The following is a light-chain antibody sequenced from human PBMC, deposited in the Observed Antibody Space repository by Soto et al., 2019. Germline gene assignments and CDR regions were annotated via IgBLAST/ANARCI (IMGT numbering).Light chain of an antibody. V-gene: IGKV3-20*01. CDR2: DAS. Sequence: EIVLTQSPGTLSLSPGERATLSCRASQSVSSSFLAWYQHKPGQAPRLLIYDASSRATGIPDRFSCSGSGTDFTLTISRLEPEDFAVDYCQQYGSSPYTFGQGTKLESK. J-gene: IGKJ2*01. CDR3: QQYGSSPYT. CDR1: QSVSSSF.